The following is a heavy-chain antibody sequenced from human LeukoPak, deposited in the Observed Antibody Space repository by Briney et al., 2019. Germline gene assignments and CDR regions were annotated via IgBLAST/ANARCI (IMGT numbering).Heavy chain of an antibody. D-gene: IGHD3-3*01. Sequence: PAGSLRLSCAASGFNLRSYALHWVRQAPGKGLEWLAPIYCVGREKYYAGSVRGRFTISRDLSQSSLYLQMNSLRPGDTAVYYCARDFMEYDFWSGSEYYMDVWGKGTAV. J-gene: IGHJ6*03. CDR1: GFNLRSYA. CDR2: IYCVGREK. CDR3: ARDFMEYDFWSGSEYYMDV. V-gene: IGHV3-30*04.